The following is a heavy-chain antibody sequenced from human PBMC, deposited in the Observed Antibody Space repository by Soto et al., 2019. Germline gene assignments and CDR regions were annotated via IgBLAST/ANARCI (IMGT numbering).Heavy chain of an antibody. D-gene: IGHD5-18*01. Sequence: NPSETLSLTCTVSGGSISSSSYYWGWIRQPPGKGLEWIGSIYYSGSTYYNPSLKSRVTISVDTSKNQFSLKLSSVTAADTAVYYCARHLNRGYGPPDEYFGWGYYYGMDAWGQGTTVTVSS. CDR3: ARHLNRGYGPPDEYFGWGYYYGMDA. J-gene: IGHJ6*02. CDR1: GGSISSSSYY. CDR2: IYYSGST. V-gene: IGHV4-39*01.